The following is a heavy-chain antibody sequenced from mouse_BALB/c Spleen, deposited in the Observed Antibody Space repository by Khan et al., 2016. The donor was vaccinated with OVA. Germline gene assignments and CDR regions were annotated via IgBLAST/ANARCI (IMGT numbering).Heavy chain of an antibody. V-gene: IGHV1S81*02. J-gene: IGHJ3*01. Sequence: QVQLKQSGAELVKPGASVKLSCKASGYTFNSYYMYWVKQRPGQGLEWIGEINPSNGGTNFNEKFKSKATLTVDKSSSTAYMQLSSLTSEDSAVKYCTRGGYGGFAYWGQGTLVTVSA. CDR2: INPSNGGT. D-gene: IGHD1-2*01. CDR1: GYTFNSYY. CDR3: TRGGYGGFAY.